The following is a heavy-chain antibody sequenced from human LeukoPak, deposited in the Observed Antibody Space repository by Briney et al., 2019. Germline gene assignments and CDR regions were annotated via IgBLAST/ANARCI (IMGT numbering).Heavy chain of an antibody. D-gene: IGHD6-19*01. CDR3: VRDTYRSAVAGSSGLGH. Sequence: GGSLRLSCAASGFTFSSYSMNWVRQAPGKGLEWVSSISSSSSYIYYADSVKGRFTISRDNVKNSVYLQMHSLRADDTAIYYCVRDTYRSAVAGSSGLGHWGQGTLVTVSS. CDR2: ISSSSSYI. V-gene: IGHV3-21*01. J-gene: IGHJ4*02. CDR1: GFTFSSYS.